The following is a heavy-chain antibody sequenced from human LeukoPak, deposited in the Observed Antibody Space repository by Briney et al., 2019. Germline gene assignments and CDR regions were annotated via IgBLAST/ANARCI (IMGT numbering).Heavy chain of an antibody. CDR3: ARDPGIAAAGIYFDY. J-gene: IGHJ4*02. D-gene: IGHD6-13*01. CDR2: IYSGGST. Sequence: GGSLRLSCAASGFTFSDSYMTWVRQAPGKGLEWVSVIYSGGSTYYADSVKGRFTIPRDNSKNTLYLQMNSLRAEDTAVYYCARDPGIAAAGIYFDYWGQGTLVTVSS. V-gene: IGHV3-53*01. CDR1: GFTFSDSY.